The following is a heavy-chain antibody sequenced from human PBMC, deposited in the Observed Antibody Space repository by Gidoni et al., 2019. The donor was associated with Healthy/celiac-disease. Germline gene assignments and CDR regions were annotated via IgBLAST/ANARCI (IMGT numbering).Heavy chain of an antibody. J-gene: IGHJ3*02. V-gene: IGHV3-33*01. CDR2: IWYDGSNK. D-gene: IGHD3-22*01. CDR3: AREGVNYYDTRGQGAFDI. CDR1: GFTFSSYG. Sequence: QVQLVESGGGVVQPGRSLSLSCAASGFTFSSYGMHWVRQAPGKGLEWVAVIWYDGSNKYYADSVKGRFTISRDNSKNTLYLQMNSLRAEDTAVYYCAREGVNYYDTRGQGAFDIWGQGTMVTVSS.